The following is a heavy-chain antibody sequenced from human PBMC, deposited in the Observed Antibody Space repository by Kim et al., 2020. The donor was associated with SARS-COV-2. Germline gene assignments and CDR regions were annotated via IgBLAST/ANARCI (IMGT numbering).Heavy chain of an antibody. V-gene: IGHV3-48*03. J-gene: IGHJ5*02. Sequence: VKGRFTISRDNAKNSLYLQMNSLRAEDTAVYYCAREEVCGSGSYYLWFDPWGQGTLVTVSS. CDR3: AREEVCGSGSYYLWFDP. D-gene: IGHD3-10*01.